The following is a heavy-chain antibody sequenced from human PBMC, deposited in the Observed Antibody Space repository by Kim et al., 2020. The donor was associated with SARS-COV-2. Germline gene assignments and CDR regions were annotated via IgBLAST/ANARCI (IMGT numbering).Heavy chain of an antibody. J-gene: IGHJ4*02. Sequence: TGYADSSKGRFTISRDNAKNTLYLQMDSLRAEDTAVYYCARGGFPGALDYWGQGTLVTVSS. V-gene: IGHV3-74*01. CDR2: T. D-gene: IGHD3-10*01. CDR3: ARGGFPGALDY.